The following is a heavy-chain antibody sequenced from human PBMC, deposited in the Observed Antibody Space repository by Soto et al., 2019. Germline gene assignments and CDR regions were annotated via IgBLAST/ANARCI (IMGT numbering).Heavy chain of an antibody. J-gene: IGHJ3*02. V-gene: IGHV3-21*01. CDR2: ISSNSAYI. CDR3: KRDPLTDAFDI. CDR1: GFTFRSFT. Sequence: GGSLRLSCAASGFTFRSFTMNWVRQAPGKGLEWVSTISSNSAYIYYTDALRGRFTISRDNAKNSLHLQMNSLRAEDTAVYYCKRDPLTDAFDIWGQGTMVTVSS.